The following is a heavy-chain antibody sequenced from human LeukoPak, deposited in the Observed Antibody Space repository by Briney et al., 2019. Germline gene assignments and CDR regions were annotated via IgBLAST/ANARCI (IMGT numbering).Heavy chain of an antibody. D-gene: IGHD2-2*01. CDR1: GYSFNTYW. CDR2: IYPGDSDT. CDR3: ARRQGCSSTSCPPDS. J-gene: IGHJ5*02. V-gene: IGHV5-51*01. Sequence: GESLKISCRGSGYSFNTYWIGWVRQKPGKGLEWMGIIYPGDSDTRYSPSFQGQVTMSADKSINTAYLQWTSPKASDTAMYYCARRQGCSSTSCPPDSWGQGTLVTVSS.